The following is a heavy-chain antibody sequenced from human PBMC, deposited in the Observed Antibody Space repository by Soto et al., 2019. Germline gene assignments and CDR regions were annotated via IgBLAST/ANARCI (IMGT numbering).Heavy chain of an antibody. CDR3: ARGGDSSGWYNEISYYYYGMDV. J-gene: IGHJ6*02. Sequence: SETLSLTCTVSGGSISSYYWSWIRQPAGKGLEWIGRIYTSGSTNYNPSLKSRVTMSVDTSKNQFSLKLSSVTAADTAVYYCARGGDSSGWYNEISYYYYGMDVWGQGTTVTVSS. CDR2: IYTSGST. V-gene: IGHV4-4*07. D-gene: IGHD6-19*01. CDR1: GGSISSYY.